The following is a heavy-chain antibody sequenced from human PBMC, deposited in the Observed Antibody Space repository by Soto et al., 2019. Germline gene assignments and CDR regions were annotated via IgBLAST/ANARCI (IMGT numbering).Heavy chain of an antibody. Sequence: SETLSLTCTVSGGSISSGGYYWSWIRQHPGKGLEWIGYIYHSGSTYYKPSLKSRVTISADTSNNQFSLNLRSVTAADTAVYYCAGGALYCSGGSCYPEYYYYGLDVWGQGTTVT. CDR1: GGSISSGGYY. CDR3: AGGALYCSGGSCYPEYYYYGLDV. J-gene: IGHJ6*02. D-gene: IGHD2-15*01. V-gene: IGHV4-31*03. CDR2: IYHSGST.